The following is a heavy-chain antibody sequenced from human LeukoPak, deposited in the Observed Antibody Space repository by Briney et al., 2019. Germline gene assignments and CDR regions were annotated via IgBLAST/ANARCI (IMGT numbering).Heavy chain of an antibody. J-gene: IGHJ4*02. CDR1: GGSVSSGSYY. Sequence: SETLSLTCTVSGGSVSSGSYYWSWIRQPPGKGLEWIGYIYYSGSTNYNPSLKSRVTISVDTSKNQFSLKLSSVTAADTAVYYCARASVVVPAAMIGAEFDYWGQGTLVTVSS. CDR2: IYYSGST. V-gene: IGHV4-61*01. D-gene: IGHD2-2*01. CDR3: ARASVVVPAAMIGAEFDY.